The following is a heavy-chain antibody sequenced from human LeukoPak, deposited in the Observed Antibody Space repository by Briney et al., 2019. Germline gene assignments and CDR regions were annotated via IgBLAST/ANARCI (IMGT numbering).Heavy chain of an antibody. CDR1: GHSFTSHW. CDR2: TDPSDSYT. J-gene: IGHJ5*02. CDR3: ARLEYYDSS. Sequence: GESLKISCKGSGHSFTSHWISWVRQMPGKGLEWMGRTDPSDSYTNYSPSFQGHVTISADKSITTAYLQWSSLRASDTAMYYCARLEYYDSSWGQGTLVTVSS. D-gene: IGHD3-22*01. V-gene: IGHV5-10-1*01.